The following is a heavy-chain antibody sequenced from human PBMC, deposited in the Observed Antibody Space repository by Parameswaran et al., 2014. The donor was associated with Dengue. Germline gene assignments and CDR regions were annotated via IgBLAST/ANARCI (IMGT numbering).Heavy chain of an antibody. CDR2: INPNSGGT. D-gene: IGHD3-3*01. CDR3: ARGARFFYVSGGRDAFDI. Sequence: WVRQAPGQGLEWMGWINPNSGGTNYAQKFQGWVTMTRDTSISTAYMELSRLRSDDTAVYYCARGARFFYVSGGRDAFDIWGQGTMVTVSS. V-gene: IGHV1-2*04. J-gene: IGHJ3*02.